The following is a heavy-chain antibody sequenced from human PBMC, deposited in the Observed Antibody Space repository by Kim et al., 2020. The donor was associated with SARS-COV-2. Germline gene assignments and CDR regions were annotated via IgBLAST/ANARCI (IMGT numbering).Heavy chain of an antibody. D-gene: IGHD3-3*01. Sequence: TPSLKSRVTISVDTSKNQFSLKLSSVTAADTAVYYCARPYEYYYYGMDVWGQGTTVTVSS. CDR3: ARPYEYYYYGMDV. V-gene: IGHV4-39*01. J-gene: IGHJ6*02.